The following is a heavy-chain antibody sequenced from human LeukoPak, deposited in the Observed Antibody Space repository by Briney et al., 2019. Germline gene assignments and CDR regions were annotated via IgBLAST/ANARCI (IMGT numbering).Heavy chain of an antibody. D-gene: IGHD6-19*01. CDR3: ARVAVADYYYYYYYMDV. CDR1: GGSISSEY. CDR2: IYYSSIT. Sequence: SGTLSLTCTVSGGSISSEYRSWVRQTPGKGLEWSGYIYYSSITNYNPSLKSRVTISVDTSKNQFSLKLSSVTAADTAVYYCARVAVADYYYYYYYMDVWGKGTTVTVSS. J-gene: IGHJ6*03. V-gene: IGHV4-59*01.